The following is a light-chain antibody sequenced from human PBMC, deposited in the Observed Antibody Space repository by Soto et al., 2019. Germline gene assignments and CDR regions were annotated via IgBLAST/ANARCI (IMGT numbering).Light chain of an antibody. CDR2: DAS. CDR3: QQRSNWPPIT. Sequence: EIVLTQSPATLSLSPGERATLSCRAGQSVSSYLAWYQQKPGQAPRLLIYDASNRATGIPARFSGSGSGTDFTPTISSLEPEDFAVYYCQQRSNWPPITFGQGTRLEIK. J-gene: IGKJ5*01. V-gene: IGKV3-11*01. CDR1: QSVSSY.